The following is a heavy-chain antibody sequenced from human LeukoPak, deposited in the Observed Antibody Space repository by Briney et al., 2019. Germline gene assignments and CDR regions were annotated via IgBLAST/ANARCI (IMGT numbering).Heavy chain of an antibody. CDR1: GGIFRSYG. CDR3: ARGIAAADRDWFDP. J-gene: IGHJ5*02. V-gene: IGHV1-69*05. D-gene: IGHD6-13*01. CDR2: ITDMFRTG. Sequence: SVKVSCKASGGIFRSYGVSWVRQAPGQGLEWMGGITDMFRTGNYAQKFQGRVTITTDESTRTAYMELSSLTFEDTAVYYCARGIAAADRDWFDPWGQGTLVTVSS.